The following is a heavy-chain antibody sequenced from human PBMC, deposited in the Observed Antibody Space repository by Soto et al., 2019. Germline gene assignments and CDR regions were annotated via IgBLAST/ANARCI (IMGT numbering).Heavy chain of an antibody. J-gene: IGHJ5*02. Sequence: QVQLQESGPGLVKPSQTLSLTCTVSGGSISSGDYYWSWIRQPPGKGLEWIGYIYYSGSTYYNPSLKRRVTIAVDTSKNQFSLKLSSVTAADTAVYYCARESSGNRQNWFDPWGQGTLVTVSS. CDR2: IYYSGST. CDR3: ARESSGNRQNWFDP. V-gene: IGHV4-30-4*01. CDR1: GGSISSGDYY. D-gene: IGHD3-22*01.